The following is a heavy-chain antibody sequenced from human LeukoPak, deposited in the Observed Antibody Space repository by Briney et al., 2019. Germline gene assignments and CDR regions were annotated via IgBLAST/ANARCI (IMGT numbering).Heavy chain of an antibody. D-gene: IGHD3-22*01. J-gene: IGHJ4*02. CDR2: INPNSGGT. Sequence: ASVKLSCKASGYTFTSNGISWVRQAPGQGLEWMGWINPNSGGTNYAQKFLGRVTMTRDTSSSTAYMELSRLRSDDTAVYHWARGSGYYSECDYWGQGTLVTVSS. CDR1: GYTFTSNG. CDR3: ARGSGYYSECDY. V-gene: IGHV1-2*02.